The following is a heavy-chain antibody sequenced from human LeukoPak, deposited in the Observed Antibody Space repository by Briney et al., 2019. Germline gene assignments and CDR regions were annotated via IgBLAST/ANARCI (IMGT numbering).Heavy chain of an antibody. V-gene: IGHV4-39*01. CDR1: GGSISSSSYY. J-gene: IGHJ4*02. CDR3: ARVQRWELLSAAYYFDY. D-gene: IGHD1-26*01. Sequence: SETLSLTCTVSGGSISSSSYYWGWIRQPPGKGLEWIGSIYYSGSTYYNPSLKSRVTISVDTSKNQFSLKLSSVTAADTAVYYCARVQRWELLSAAYYFDYWGQGTLVTVSS. CDR2: IYYSGST.